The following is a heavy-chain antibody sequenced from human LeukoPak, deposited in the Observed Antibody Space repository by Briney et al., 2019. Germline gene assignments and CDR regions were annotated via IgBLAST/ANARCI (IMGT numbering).Heavy chain of an antibody. J-gene: IGHJ4*02. V-gene: IGHV3-7*01. CDR1: GFTFSSYS. CDR2: IKLDGRER. Sequence: GGSLRLSCAASGFTFSSYSMNWVRQAPGKGLEWVANIKLDGRERYYADSVKGRFTISRDNAKNSLYLQMSSLRVEDTAVYYCARGENTMVDWGQGTLVTVSS. D-gene: IGHD3-10*01. CDR3: ARGENTMVD.